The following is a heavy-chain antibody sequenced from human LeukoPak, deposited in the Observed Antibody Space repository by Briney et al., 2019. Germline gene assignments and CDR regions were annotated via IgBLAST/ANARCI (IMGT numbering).Heavy chain of an antibody. CDR3: ARDQVARAVDAFDI. Sequence: GGSLRLSCAASGFTFGTYSMNWVRQAPGKGLEWVSSISSSGSYIYYADSVKGRFTISRDNAKNSLYLQMNSLRAEDTAVYYCARDQVARAVDAFDIWGQGTMVTVSS. CDR2: ISSSGSYI. CDR1: GFTFGTYS. V-gene: IGHV3-21*01. D-gene: IGHD5-12*01. J-gene: IGHJ3*02.